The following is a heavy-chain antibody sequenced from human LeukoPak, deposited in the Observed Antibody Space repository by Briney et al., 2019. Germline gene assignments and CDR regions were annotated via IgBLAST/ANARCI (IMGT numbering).Heavy chain of an antibody. J-gene: IGHJ4*02. D-gene: IGHD2-8*02. CDR2: IFPSGGEI. CDR1: GFTFSTFA. Sequence: PGGFLRLSCAASGFTFSTFAMIWVRQPPGKGLEWVSSIFPSGGEIHYAGSVRGRFTISRDNSKSTLSLQMNSLRAEDTAIYYCATYRQVLLPFESWGQGTLVTVSS. CDR3: ATYRQVLLPFES. V-gene: IGHV3-23*01.